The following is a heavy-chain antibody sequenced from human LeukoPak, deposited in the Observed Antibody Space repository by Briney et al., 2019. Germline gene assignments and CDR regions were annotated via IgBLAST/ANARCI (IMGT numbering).Heavy chain of an antibody. CDR3: ARERTATGGMDV. J-gene: IGHJ6*02. Sequence: PGGSLRLSCAASGFTFSSYTMSWVRQAPGKGLEWVAVISYDGSNKYYADSVKGRFTISRDNPKNTLYLQMNSLRAEDTAVYYCARERTATGGMDVWGQGTTVTVSS. CDR2: ISYDGSNK. D-gene: IGHD5-12*01. V-gene: IGHV3-30-3*01. CDR1: GFTFSSYT.